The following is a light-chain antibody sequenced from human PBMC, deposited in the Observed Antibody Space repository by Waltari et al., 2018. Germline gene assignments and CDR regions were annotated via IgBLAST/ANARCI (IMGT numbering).Light chain of an antibody. CDR2: EAS. Sequence: DIRMTQSPSTLSASAGDSVIISCRASQSISKWLAWYHQKPGKAPKLLIYEASTLQSGVPSRFSGTGSGTDFTLTISSLQPDDFATYYCQQYNSYSLLTFGGGTKVEIK. J-gene: IGKJ4*01. CDR1: QSISKW. V-gene: IGKV1-5*03. CDR3: QQYNSYSLLT.